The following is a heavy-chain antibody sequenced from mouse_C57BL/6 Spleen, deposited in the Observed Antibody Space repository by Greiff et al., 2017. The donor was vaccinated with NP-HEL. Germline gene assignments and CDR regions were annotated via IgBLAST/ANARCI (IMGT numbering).Heavy chain of an antibody. CDR2: IDPENGDT. J-gene: IGHJ4*01. D-gene: IGHD2-2*01. V-gene: IGHV14-4*01. Sequence: EVQLQQSGAELVRPGASVKLSCTASGFNIKDDYMHWVKQRPEQGLEWIGWIDPENGDTEYASKFQGKATITADTSSNTAYLQLSSLTSEDTAVYYCTTGYDDPPMDYWGQGTSVTVSS. CDR3: TTGYDDPPMDY. CDR1: GFNIKDDY.